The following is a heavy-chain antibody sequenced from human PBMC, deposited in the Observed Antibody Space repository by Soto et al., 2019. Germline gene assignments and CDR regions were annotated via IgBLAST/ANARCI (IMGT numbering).Heavy chain of an antibody. CDR3: ASFDDYGDYFDY. J-gene: IGHJ4*02. CDR2: IYYSGGT. D-gene: IGHD4-17*01. CDR1: GGSISSSSYY. V-gene: IGHV4-39*01. Sequence: SETLSLTCTVSGGSISSSSYYWGWIRQPPGKGLEWIWSIYYSGGTYYNPSLKSRFTISVDTSKNKFSLKLSSVTAADTAVYYCASFDDYGDYFDYWGQGTLVTVSS.